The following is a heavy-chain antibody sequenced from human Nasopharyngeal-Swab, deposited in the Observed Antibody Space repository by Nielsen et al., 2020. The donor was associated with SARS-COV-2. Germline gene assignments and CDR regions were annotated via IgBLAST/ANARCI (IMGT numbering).Heavy chain of an antibody. D-gene: IGHD6-13*01. CDR3: ARPGQQLVLEYFQH. J-gene: IGHJ1*01. V-gene: IGHV4-38-2*01. CDR2: IYHSGST. Sequence: GSLRLSCAVSGYSISSGYYWGWIRQPPGKGLEWIGSIYHSGSTYYNPSLQSRVTISVDTSKNQFSLKLSSVPAADTAVYYCARPGQQLVLEYFQHWGQGTLVTVSS. CDR1: GYSISSGYY.